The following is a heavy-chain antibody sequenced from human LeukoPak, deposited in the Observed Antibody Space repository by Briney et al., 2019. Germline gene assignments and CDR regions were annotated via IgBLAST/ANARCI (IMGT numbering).Heavy chain of an antibody. V-gene: IGHV3-23*01. D-gene: IGHD2-2*02. CDR1: GFTFSSYA. CDR3: AKDPLPYCSSTSCYTSY. J-gene: IGHJ4*02. CDR2: ISGSGGST. Sequence: GGSLRLSCAASGFTFSSYAMSWVRQAPGKGLEWVSAISGSGGSTYYADSVKGRFTISRDNSKNTLYLQMNSLRAEDTAVYYCAKDPLPYCSSTSCYTSYWGQGTLVTVSS.